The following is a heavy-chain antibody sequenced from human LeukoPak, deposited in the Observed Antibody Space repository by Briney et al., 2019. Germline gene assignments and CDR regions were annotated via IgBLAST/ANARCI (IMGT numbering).Heavy chain of an antibody. CDR1: SGSFSGYY. Sequence: SETLSLTCAVYSGSFSGYYWSWIRQPPGKGLEWIGEINHSGSTNYNPSLKSRVTISVDTSKNQFSLKLSSVTAADTAVYYCARPGVWSGYYSSNWFDPWGQGTLVTVSS. V-gene: IGHV4-34*01. D-gene: IGHD3-3*01. CDR3: ARPGVWSGYYSSNWFDP. J-gene: IGHJ5*02. CDR2: INHSGST.